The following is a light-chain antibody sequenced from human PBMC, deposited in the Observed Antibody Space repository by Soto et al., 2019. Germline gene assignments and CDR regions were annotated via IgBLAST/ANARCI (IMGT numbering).Light chain of an antibody. Sequence: EIVLTQSPGTLSLSPGERGTLSCRASQSVSSYLAWYQQKPGQAPRLLIYDASNRATGIPARFSGSGSGTDFTLTISSLEPEDFAVYYCQQRSNWSITFGQGTRLEIK. V-gene: IGKV3-11*01. CDR1: QSVSSY. CDR3: QQRSNWSIT. CDR2: DAS. J-gene: IGKJ5*01.